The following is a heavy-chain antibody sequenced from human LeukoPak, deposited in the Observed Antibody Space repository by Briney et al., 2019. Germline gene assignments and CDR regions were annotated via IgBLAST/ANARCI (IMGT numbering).Heavy chain of an antibody. Sequence: SETLSLTCTVSGGSISSGDYYWSWIRQPPGKGLEWIGEIYHSGSTNYNPSLKSRVTISVDKSKNQFSLKLSSVTAADTAVYYCARDWDNQNAFDIWGQGTMVTVSS. CDR2: IYHSGST. D-gene: IGHD1-26*01. CDR1: GGSISSGDYY. V-gene: IGHV4-30-4*01. CDR3: ARDWDNQNAFDI. J-gene: IGHJ3*02.